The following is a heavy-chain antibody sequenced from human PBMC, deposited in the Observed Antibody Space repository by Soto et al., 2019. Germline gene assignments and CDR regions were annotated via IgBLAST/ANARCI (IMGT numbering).Heavy chain of an antibody. CDR1: GYTFTSYY. CDR2: INPSGGST. J-gene: IGHJ5*02. Sequence: ASVKVSCKASGYTFTSYYMHWVRQAPGQGLEWMGIINPSGGSTSYAQKFQGRVTMTRDTSTSTVYMELSSLRSEDTAVYYCARVTKDCSGGSCWSWFDPWGQGTLVTVSS. V-gene: IGHV1-46*01. D-gene: IGHD2-15*01. CDR3: ARVTKDCSGGSCWSWFDP.